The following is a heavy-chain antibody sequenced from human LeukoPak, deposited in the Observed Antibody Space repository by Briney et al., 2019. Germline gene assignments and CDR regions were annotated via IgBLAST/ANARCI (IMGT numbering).Heavy chain of an antibody. CDR3: ARGSYYYDSSGYYLRANWFDP. V-gene: IGHV4-59*01. CDR1: GGSISSDY. CDR2: IYYSEST. D-gene: IGHD3-22*01. Sequence: SETLSLACTVSGGSISSDYWSWIRQPPGKGLEWIGYIYYSESTNYNPSLKSRVTISVDTSKNQFSLKLSSVTAADTAVYYWARGSYYYDSSGYYLRANWFDPWGQGTLVTVSS. J-gene: IGHJ5*02.